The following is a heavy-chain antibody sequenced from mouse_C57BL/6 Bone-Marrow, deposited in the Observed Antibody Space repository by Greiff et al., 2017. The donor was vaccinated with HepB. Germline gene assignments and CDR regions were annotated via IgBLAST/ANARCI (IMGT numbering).Heavy chain of an antibody. J-gene: IGHJ1*03. CDR1: GFNIKDDY. CDR2: IDPENGDT. Sequence: VQLQQSGAELVRPGASVKLSCTASGFNIKDDYMHWVKQRPEQGLEWIGWIDPENGDTEYASKFQGKATITADKSSNTAYLQLSSLTSEDSAVYYCTTMGGAGTGWYFDVWGTGTTVTVSS. D-gene: IGHD4-1*01. V-gene: IGHV14-4*01. CDR3: TTMGGAGTGWYFDV.